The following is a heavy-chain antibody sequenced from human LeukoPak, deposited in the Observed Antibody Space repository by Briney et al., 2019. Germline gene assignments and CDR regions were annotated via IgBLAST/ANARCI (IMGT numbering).Heavy chain of an antibody. CDR2: IYTRGST. CDR1: GCSINNYY. J-gene: IGHJ3*02. CDR3: ARGRYCSADICSGGDAFDI. D-gene: IGHD2-15*01. Sequence: SETLSLTCTVSGCSINNYYWSWIRQPAGKGLQWVGRIYTRGSTNYNPSLESRVTMSVDTSKNQFSLKLSSVTAADTAVYYCARGRYCSADICSGGDAFDIWGQGTMVSVSS. V-gene: IGHV4-4*07.